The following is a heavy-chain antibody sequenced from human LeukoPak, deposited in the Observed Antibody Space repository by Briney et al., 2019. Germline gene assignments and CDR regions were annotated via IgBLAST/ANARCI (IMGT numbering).Heavy chain of an antibody. J-gene: IGHJ4*02. V-gene: IGHV3-33*06. CDR2: IWYDGSNR. CDR3: AKEPYNWNDVRYFDY. CDR1: GFTFSSYG. D-gene: IGHD1-20*01. Sequence: GGSLRLSCAASGFTFSSYGMHWVRQAPGKGLEWVAVIWYDGSNRYYADSVKGRFTISRDNSKNTLYLQMNSLRAEDTAVYYCAKEPYNWNDVRYFDYWGQGTLVTVSS.